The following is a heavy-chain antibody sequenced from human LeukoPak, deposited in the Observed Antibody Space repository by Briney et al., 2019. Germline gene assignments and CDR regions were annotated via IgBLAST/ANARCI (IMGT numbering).Heavy chain of an antibody. D-gene: IGHD1-26*01. CDR2: IYHSGST. J-gene: IGHJ3*02. V-gene: IGHV4-4*02. Sequence: SVTLSLTCGVSGGSISSSYWWSWVRQPPGKGLEWIGEIYHSGSTNYNPSLKSRVTISMDKSKNQFSLNLSSVTAADTAVYYCARAVGATAVDAFDIWGQGTMVTVSS. CDR3: ARAVGATAVDAFDI. CDR1: GGSISSSYW.